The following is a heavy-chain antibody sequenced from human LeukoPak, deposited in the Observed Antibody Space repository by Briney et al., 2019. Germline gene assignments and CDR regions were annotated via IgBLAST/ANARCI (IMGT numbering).Heavy chain of an antibody. V-gene: IGHV3-74*01. D-gene: IGHD4/OR15-4a*01. Sequence: SGGSLTLFCAASVFTFSTYWVRRGRQAPGKGLVWVSRINSDGSSTRYADSVKGRFTISRDNAKNRLYLQMNSLRAEDTAVYYCAGMVLPVEAFEYSGQEGLGTVSS. CDR2: INSDGSST. J-gene: IGHJ4*02. CDR1: VFTFSTYW. CDR3: AGMVLPVEAFEY.